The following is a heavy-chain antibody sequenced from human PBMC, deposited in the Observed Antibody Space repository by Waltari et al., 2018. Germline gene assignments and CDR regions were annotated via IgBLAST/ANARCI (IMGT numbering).Heavy chain of an antibody. CDR1: GYTLTELS. CDR3: ATLGYSSSWYRAFDI. CDR2: FDPEDGET. D-gene: IGHD6-13*01. Sequence: QVQLVQSGAEVKKPGASVTVSCKVSGYTLTELSMHCVRQAPGKGLEWMGGFDPEDGETIYAQKFQGRVTMTEDTSTDTAYMELSSLRSEDTAVYYCATLGYSSSWYRAFDIWGQGTMVTVSS. J-gene: IGHJ3*02. V-gene: IGHV1-24*01.